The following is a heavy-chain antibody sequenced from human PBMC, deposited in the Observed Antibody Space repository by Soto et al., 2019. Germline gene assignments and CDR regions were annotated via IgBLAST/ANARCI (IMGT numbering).Heavy chain of an antibody. CDR3: ASGASRWYPYFFDS. Sequence: QAQVVQSGAEVRKPGSSVKLSCKASEGTFNSYAITWVRQAPGQGLEWMGGIIPYYNTLNYAQKFQDRVTITADDSTNTVYMELSSLRSDDTAVYFCASGASRWYPYFFDSWAQGTLVPVSS. CDR2: IIPYYNTL. J-gene: IGHJ4*02. CDR1: EGTFNSYA. D-gene: IGHD6-13*01. V-gene: IGHV1-69*01.